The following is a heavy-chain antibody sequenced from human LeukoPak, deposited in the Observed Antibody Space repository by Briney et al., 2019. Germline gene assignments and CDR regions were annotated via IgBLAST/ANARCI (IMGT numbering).Heavy chain of an antibody. CDR3: AREVMSTFTGFDY. J-gene: IGHJ4*02. CDR2: INPSGRNS. Sequence: ASVKVSCKAPGYTFTNSYMHWVRQAPGQGLEWMGIINPSGRNSVYAQKFQARATMTRDTSTSTVYMELSSLTSEDTAVYYCAREVMSTFTGFDYWGQGTLVTVSS. CDR1: GYTFTNSY. V-gene: IGHV1-46*01. D-gene: IGHD5-24*01.